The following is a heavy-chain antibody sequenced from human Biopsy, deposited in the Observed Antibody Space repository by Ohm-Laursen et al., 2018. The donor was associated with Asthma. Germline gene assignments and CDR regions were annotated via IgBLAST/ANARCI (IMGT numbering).Heavy chain of an antibody. V-gene: IGHV1-69*01. CDR1: GDSFSNYA. D-gene: IGHD3-22*01. CDR2: LIPVLGTP. J-gene: IGHJ4*02. Sequence: SSVKVSCKVSGDSFSNYAISWVRQAPGQGLEWMGGLIPVLGTPDHAQMFEGRVTITADESTSTAYMELSSLRSEDTAVYYCARLNYYDSSGKYLDSWGQGTLVTVSS. CDR3: ARLNYYDSSGKYLDS.